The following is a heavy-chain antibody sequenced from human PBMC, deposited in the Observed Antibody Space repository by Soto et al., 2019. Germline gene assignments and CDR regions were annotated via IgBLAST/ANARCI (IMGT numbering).Heavy chain of an antibody. CDR3: ARSMTTVVTLDY. J-gene: IGHJ4*02. V-gene: IGHV4-39*01. Sequence: QLQLQESGPGLVKPSETLSLTCTVSGGSISSSSYYWGWIRQPPGKGLEWIGSIYYSGSTYYNPSLTSRFTISVDTSKNQFSLMLSSVTAADTAVYYCARSMTTVVTLDYWGQGTLVTVSS. CDR2: IYYSGST. D-gene: IGHD4-17*01. CDR1: GGSISSSSYY.